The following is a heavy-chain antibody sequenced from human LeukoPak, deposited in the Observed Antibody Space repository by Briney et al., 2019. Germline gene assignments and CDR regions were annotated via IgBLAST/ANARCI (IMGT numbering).Heavy chain of an antibody. D-gene: IGHD6-13*01. CDR3: ARGRFSSSWYIFDP. CDR1: GGSVSSDKYY. Sequence: SETLSLTCTVTGGSVSSDKYYWSWIRQPPGKGLEWIGYIYNSGSTNYSPSLKTRVTMSADTSKNPLSLKLSAVTAADTAVYYCARGRFSSSWYIFDPWGQGALVTVSS. V-gene: IGHV4-61*01. J-gene: IGHJ5*02. CDR2: IYNSGST.